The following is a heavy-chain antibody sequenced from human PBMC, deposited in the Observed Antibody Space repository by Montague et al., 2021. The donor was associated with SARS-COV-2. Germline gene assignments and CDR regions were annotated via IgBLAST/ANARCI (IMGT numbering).Heavy chain of an antibody. J-gene: IGHJ4*02. V-gene: IGHV4-61*02. Sequence: TLSLTCTVSGGSISRGYYYWSWIRLPAGKGLEWIGRIYRSGSSNYNPSLESRVFLSVDTSRNQLSMKMTSVTAADTAMYYCARGVDTRVVTVTGGFDSWGQGTLVIVSS. D-gene: IGHD4-11*01. CDR1: GGSISRGYYY. CDR3: ARGVDTRVVTVTGGFDS. CDR2: IYRSGSS.